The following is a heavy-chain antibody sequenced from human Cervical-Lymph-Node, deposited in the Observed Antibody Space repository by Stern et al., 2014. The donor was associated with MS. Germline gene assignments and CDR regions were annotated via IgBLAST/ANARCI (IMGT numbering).Heavy chain of an antibody. CDR1: GFDFVTYG. CDR3: ARVRNYYDKSGSYRRDSYHYAMDV. CDR2: IWHDEDNK. J-gene: IGHJ6*02. Sequence: QVQLVQSGGGMVQPGRSLRLSCAASGFDFVTYGMHWVRQAPGKGLEWVAVIWHDEDNKYFADSVKGRFTISRDNSKNTVYLQMNNLSAEDTGIYYCARVRNYYDKSGSYRRDSYHYAMDVWGQGTAVSVSS. D-gene: IGHD3-22*01. V-gene: IGHV3-33*01.